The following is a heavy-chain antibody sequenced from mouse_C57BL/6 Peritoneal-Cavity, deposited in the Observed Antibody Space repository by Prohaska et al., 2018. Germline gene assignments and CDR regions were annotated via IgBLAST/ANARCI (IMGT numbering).Heavy chain of an antibody. V-gene: IGHV7-3*01. J-gene: IGHJ2*01. CDR3: ARSTVVFDY. Sequence: EVKLVESGGGLVQPGGSLSLSCSASGFTFTDYYMSWVRQPPGKALELLCFIRNKANGYTTEYSASVKGRFTISRDNSQSILYLQMNALRAEDSATYYCARSTVVFDYWGQGTTLTVSS. CDR2: IRNKANGYTT. D-gene: IGHD1-1*01. CDR1: GFTFTDYY.